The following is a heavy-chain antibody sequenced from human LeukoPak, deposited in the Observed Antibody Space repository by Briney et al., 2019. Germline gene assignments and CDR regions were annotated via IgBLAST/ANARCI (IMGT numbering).Heavy chain of an antibody. CDR1: GGSFSGYY. J-gene: IGHJ4*02. CDR3: ARGYGTYYYDSGSYTIDY. Sequence: KPSETLSLTCAVYGGSFSGYYWSWIRQPPGKGLEWIGEINHSGSTNYSPSLKSRVTISVDTSKNQFSLKLSSVTAADTAVYYCARGYGTYYYDSGSYTIDYWGQGTLVTVSS. CDR2: INHSGST. V-gene: IGHV4-34*01. D-gene: IGHD3-10*01.